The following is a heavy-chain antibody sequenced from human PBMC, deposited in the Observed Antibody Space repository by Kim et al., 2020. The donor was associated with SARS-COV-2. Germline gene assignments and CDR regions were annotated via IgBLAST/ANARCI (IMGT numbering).Heavy chain of an antibody. V-gene: IGHV4-59*08. CDR1: GGSISSYY. Sequence: SETLSLTCTVSGGSISSYYWSWIRQPPGKGLEWIGYIYYSGSTNYNPSLKSRVTISVDTSKNQFSLKLSSVTAADTAVYYCASSGENYDFWSGHSYYYYMDVWGKGTTVTVSS. D-gene: IGHD3-3*01. J-gene: IGHJ6*03. CDR2: IYYSGST. CDR3: ASSGENYDFWSGHSYYYYMDV.